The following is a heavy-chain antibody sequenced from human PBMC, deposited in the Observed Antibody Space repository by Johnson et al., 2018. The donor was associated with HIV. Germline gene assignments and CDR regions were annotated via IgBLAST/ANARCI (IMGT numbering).Heavy chain of an antibody. D-gene: IGHD6-6*01. CDR2: ISWNSGSI. CDR3: AKGGGSSLSDAFDI. V-gene: IGHV3-9*01. J-gene: IGHJ3*02. Sequence: VQLVESGGGLVQPGRSMRLSCAASGFTFDDYAMHWVRQAPGKGLEWVSGISWNSGSIGYADAVKGRFTISRDNAKNTRYLQMNSRRAEDTAVYYCAKGGGSSLSDAFDIWGQGTMVTVSS. CDR1: GFTFDDYA.